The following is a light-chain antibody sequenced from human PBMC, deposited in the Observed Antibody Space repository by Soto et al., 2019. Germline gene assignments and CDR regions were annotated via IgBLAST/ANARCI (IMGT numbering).Light chain of an antibody. CDR1: QSVGSY. CDR2: DTS. CDR3: QQYGSSGT. J-gene: IGKJ1*01. V-gene: IGKV3-11*01. Sequence: EIVLTQSPATLSLSPGERATLSCRASQSVGSYLAWFQQTPGQAPRLLIYDTSNRATGIPARFSGSGSGTDFTLTISSLETEDFAVYYCQQYGSSGTLGQGTKVDIK.